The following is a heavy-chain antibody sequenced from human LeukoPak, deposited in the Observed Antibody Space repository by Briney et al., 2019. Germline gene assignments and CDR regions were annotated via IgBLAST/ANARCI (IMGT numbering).Heavy chain of an antibody. CDR1: GYSISSGYY. Sequence: PSETLSLTCTVSGYSISSGYYWGWIRQPPGKGLEWIGSIYHSGSTYYNPSLKSRVTISVDTSKNQFSLKLSSVTAADTAVYYCARERTTVIAYYFDYWGQGTLVTVSS. V-gene: IGHV4-38-2*02. CDR3: ARERTTVIAYYFDY. J-gene: IGHJ4*02. D-gene: IGHD4-17*01. CDR2: IYHSGST.